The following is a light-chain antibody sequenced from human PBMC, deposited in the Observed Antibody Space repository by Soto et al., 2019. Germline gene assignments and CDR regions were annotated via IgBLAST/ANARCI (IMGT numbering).Light chain of an antibody. Sequence: EIVMSQSPATLSVSPGERATLSCRASQSVSSNLAWYQQKPGQAPRLLIFGASTRATGIPARFSGSESGTNFTLTISSLQSEDFAVYYCQHYSNGPPITFGQGTRLEIK. CDR3: QHYSNGPPIT. CDR2: GAS. V-gene: IGKV3-15*01. J-gene: IGKJ5*01. CDR1: QSVSSN.